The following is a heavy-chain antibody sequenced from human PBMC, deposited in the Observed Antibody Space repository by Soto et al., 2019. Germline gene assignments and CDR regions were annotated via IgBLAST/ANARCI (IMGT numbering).Heavy chain of an antibody. CDR3: AKATATGGGAFDF. D-gene: IGHD2-8*02. Sequence: VGSLRLSCAASGFACGSYDMTWVRQAPGKGLEWVSTILVDGRTFYVDSVKGRFTISRDNSRNTVYLQMNSLTAGDTALYHCAKATATGGGAFDFCGQGTMVTVSS. V-gene: IGHV3-23*01. CDR1: GFACGSYD. CDR2: ILVDGRT. J-gene: IGHJ3*01.